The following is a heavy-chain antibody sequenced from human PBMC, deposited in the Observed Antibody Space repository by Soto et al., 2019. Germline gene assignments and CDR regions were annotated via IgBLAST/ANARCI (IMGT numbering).Heavy chain of an antibody. CDR1: GGSISTSNW. CDR2: VYRTGST. J-gene: IGHJ4*02. V-gene: IGHV4-4*02. Sequence: PSETLSLTCAVSGGSISTSNWWSWVRQPPGKGLEWIGEVYRTGSTNYNPSLESRLTISVDKSKNQFSLKLTSVTAADTAVYYCARARATIAAAAIFDCWGQGTLVNVSS. CDR3: ARARATIAAAAIFDC. D-gene: IGHD6-13*01.